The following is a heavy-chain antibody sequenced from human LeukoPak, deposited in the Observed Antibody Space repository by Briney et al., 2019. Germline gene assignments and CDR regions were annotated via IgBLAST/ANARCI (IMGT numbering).Heavy chain of an antibody. D-gene: IGHD3-22*01. J-gene: IGHJ4*02. CDR1: GFTFSSYS. CDR2: ISSSSSTI. CDR3: ARDRHRYSYDTGGYPPY. Sequence: GGSLRLSCAASGFTFSSYSMIWVRQAPGKGLEWVSYISSSSSTIYYADSVKGRFTISRDNAKDSLYLQMNSLRAEDTAVYYCARDRHRYSYDTGGYPPYWGQGTLVTVSS. V-gene: IGHV3-48*01.